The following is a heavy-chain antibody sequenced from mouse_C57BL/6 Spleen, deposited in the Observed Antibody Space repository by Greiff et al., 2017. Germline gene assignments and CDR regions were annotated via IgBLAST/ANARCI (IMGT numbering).Heavy chain of an antibody. V-gene: IGHV1-74*01. CDR1: GYTFTSYW. J-gene: IGHJ4*01. CDR2: IHPSDSDT. CDR3: ALDGYYAMDY. Sequence: QVHVKQPGAELVKPGASVKVSCKASGYTFTSYWMHWVKQRPGQGLEWIGRIHPSDSDTNYNQKFKGKDTLTVDKSSSTAYMQLSSLTSEGAAVYYCALDGYYAMDYWGQGTSVTVSA. D-gene: IGHD2-3*01.